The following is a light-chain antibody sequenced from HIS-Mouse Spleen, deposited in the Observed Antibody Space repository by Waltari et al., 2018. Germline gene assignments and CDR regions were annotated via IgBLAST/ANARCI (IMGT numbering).Light chain of an antibody. CDR1: KSISSW. J-gene: IGKJ3*01. CDR2: KAS. CDR3: QQYNSSLFT. V-gene: IGKV1-5*03. Sequence: DIQMTQSPSTLSASVGDRVTITCRAGKSISSWLAWYQQKPGKAPKLLIYKASSLESGVPSRFRGSGSWTEFTLTISSLQPDDFATYYCQQYNSSLFTFGPGTKVDIK.